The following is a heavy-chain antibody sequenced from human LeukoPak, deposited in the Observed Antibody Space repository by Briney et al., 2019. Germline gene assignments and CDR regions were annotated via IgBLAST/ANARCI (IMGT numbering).Heavy chain of an antibody. V-gene: IGHV3-48*01. Sequence: LTGGSLRLSCAASGFTFSSYSMNWVRQAPGKGLEWVSYISSSSSTIYYADSVKGRFTISRDNAKNSLYLQMNSLRAEDTAVYYCARGELLFDYWGQGTLVTVSS. CDR1: GFTFSSYS. J-gene: IGHJ4*02. CDR2: ISSSSSTI. D-gene: IGHD1-26*01. CDR3: ARGELLFDY.